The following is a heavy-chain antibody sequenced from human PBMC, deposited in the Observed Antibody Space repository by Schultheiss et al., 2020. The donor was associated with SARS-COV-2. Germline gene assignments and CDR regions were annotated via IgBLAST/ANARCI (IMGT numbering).Heavy chain of an antibody. D-gene: IGHD6-13*01. CDR2: IYYSGST. Sequence: SETLSLTCTVSGYSISSGYYWGWIRQPPGKGLEWIGYIYYSGSTNYNPSLKSRVTISVDTSKNQFSLKLSSVTAADTAVYYCARARWSSIVGMDVWGQGTTVTVSS. V-gene: IGHV4-38-2*02. CDR1: GYSISSGYY. J-gene: IGHJ6*02. CDR3: ARARWSSIVGMDV.